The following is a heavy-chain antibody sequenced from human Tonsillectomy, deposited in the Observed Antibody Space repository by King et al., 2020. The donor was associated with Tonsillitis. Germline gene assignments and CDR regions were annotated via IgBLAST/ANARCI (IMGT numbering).Heavy chain of an antibody. V-gene: IGHV4-34*01. CDR2: INHSGST. CDR3: ARALVGGYIYGFRSWYVDL. Sequence: HVQLQQWGAGLLKPSETLSLTCAAYGGSFSGYYWSWVRQPPGKGLEWIGEINHSGSTNYNPSLKSRVTISVDTSKNQFSLELRSVTAADTAVYYWARALVGGYIYGFRSWYVDLWGRGSMVTVSS. CDR1: GGSFSGYY. D-gene: IGHD5-18*01. J-gene: IGHJ2*01.